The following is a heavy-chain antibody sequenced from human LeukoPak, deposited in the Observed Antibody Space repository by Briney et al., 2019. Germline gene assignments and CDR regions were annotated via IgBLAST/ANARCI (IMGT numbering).Heavy chain of an antibody. V-gene: IGHV3-23*01. CDR1: GFTFSSYA. Sequence: GGSLRLSCAACGFTFSSYAMSWVRQAPGKGLEWVPAISGSGGSTYYGDSVKGRFTISRDNSKNTLYLQMNSLRAEETAVYYCAKDTRITMVRGVIMYYCGQGTLVTVSS. J-gene: IGHJ4*02. CDR3: AKDTRITMVRGVIMYY. D-gene: IGHD3-10*01. CDR2: ISGSGGST.